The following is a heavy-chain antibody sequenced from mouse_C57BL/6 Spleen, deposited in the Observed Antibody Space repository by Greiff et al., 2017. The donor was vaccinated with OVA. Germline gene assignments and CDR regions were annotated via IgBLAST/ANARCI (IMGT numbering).Heavy chain of an antibody. CDR2: INPNSGGT. J-gene: IGHJ1*03. CDR3: ARRDYYSKYGWYCDF. D-gene: IGHD2-5*01. CDR1: GYTFPDYN. Sequence: EVQLQQSGPELVKPGASVKIPCKASGYTFPDYNMDWVKQSHGKSLEWIGDINPNSGGTMYNQKFKGKATLTVAKSSSTAYMELRSLTSEDTAVYYCARRDYYSKYGWYCDFWGTGTTVTVSS. V-gene: IGHV1-18*01.